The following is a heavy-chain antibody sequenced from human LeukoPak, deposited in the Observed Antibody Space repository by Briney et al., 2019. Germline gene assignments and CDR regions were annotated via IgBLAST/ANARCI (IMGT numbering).Heavy chain of an antibody. CDR1: GFTFSSYG. Sequence: PGGSLRLSCAASGFTFSSYGMHWVRQAPGKGLEWVAFIRYDGSNKYYADSVKGRFTISRDNSKNTLYLQMNSLRAEDTAVYYCAKDSLWFGELSARYYFDYWGQGTLVTVSS. CDR3: AKDSLWFGELSARYYFDY. CDR2: IRYDGSNK. J-gene: IGHJ4*02. D-gene: IGHD3-10*01. V-gene: IGHV3-30*02.